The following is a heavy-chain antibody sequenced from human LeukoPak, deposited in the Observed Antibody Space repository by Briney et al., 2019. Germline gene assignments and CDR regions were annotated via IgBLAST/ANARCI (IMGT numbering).Heavy chain of an antibody. Sequence: SETLSLTCAVYGGSFSGYYWSWIRQPPGKGLEWIGEINHSGSTNYNPSLKSRVTISVDTSKNQFSLKLSSVTAADTAVYYFAGERDCRGGSCLVHHDACDIWGRETSVSVSS. CDR3: AGERDCRGGSCLVHHDACDI. J-gene: IGHJ3*02. CDR1: GGSFSGYY. CDR2: INHSGST. V-gene: IGHV4-34*01. D-gene: IGHD2-15*01.